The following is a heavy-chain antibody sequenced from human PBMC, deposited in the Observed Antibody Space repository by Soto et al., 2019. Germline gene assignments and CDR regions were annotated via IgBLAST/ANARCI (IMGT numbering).Heavy chain of an antibody. CDR1: GYTFTSYY. CDR2: INPSGGST. D-gene: IGHD6-19*01. J-gene: IGHJ6*02. Sequence: ASVQVSFKASGYTFTSYYMHLVRQAPGQGLEWMGIINPSGGSTSYAQKFQGRVTMTRDTSTSTVYMELSSLRSEDTAVYYCAREIVAGLNYYYYGMDVWGQGTTVTVSS. CDR3: AREIVAGLNYYYYGMDV. V-gene: IGHV1-46*01.